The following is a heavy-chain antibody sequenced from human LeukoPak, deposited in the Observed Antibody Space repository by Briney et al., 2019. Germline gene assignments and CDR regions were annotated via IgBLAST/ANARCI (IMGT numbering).Heavy chain of an antibody. CDR3: AKDRSRYYYGSGSGGYFDY. CDR1: GFTFSSYG. V-gene: IGHV3-33*05. D-gene: IGHD3-10*01. CDR2: ISYDGSNK. J-gene: IGHJ4*02. Sequence: GGSLRLSCAASGFTFSSYGMHWVRQAPGKGLEWVAVISYDGSNKYYADSVEGRFTISRDNSKNTLYLQMNSLRAEDTAVYYCAKDRSRYYYGSGSGGYFDYWGQGTLVTVSS.